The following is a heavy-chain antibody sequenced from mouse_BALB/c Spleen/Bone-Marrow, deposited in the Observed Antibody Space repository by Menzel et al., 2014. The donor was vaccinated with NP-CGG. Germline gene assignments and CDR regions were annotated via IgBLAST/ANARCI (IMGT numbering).Heavy chain of an antibody. CDR1: GFNIKDTY. J-gene: IGHJ3*01. Sequence: VQQKQSGAELVKPGASVKLPCTASGFNIKDTYMHWVKQRPEQGLEWIGRIDPANGNTKYDPKFQGKATITADTSSNTAYLQLSSLTSEDTAVYYCAMYYYGSSLFAYWGQGTLVTVSA. D-gene: IGHD1-1*01. CDR2: IDPANGNT. V-gene: IGHV14-3*02. CDR3: AMYYYGSSLFAY.